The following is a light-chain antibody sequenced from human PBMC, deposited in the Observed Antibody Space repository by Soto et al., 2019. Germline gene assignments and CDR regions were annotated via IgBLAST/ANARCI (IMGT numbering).Light chain of an antibody. CDR3: QQRSNWPPT. V-gene: IGKV3-11*01. CDR1: QAFNTR. Sequence: EIVLTQSPATLSSFPGDRVTLSCRASQAFNTRLAWYQHKPGQAPRLLIYLTSNRAAGIPARFSGSGSETDFTLTISSLEPEDFAVYYCQQRSNWPPTFGQGTKVDI. CDR2: LTS. J-gene: IGKJ1*01.